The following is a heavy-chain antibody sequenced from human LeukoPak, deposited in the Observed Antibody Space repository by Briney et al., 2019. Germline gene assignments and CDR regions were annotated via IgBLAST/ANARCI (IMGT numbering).Heavy chain of an antibody. V-gene: IGHV3-9*01. CDR3: AKVRGYSYGPLDY. Sequence: GGSLRLSCAASGFTFDDYAMHWVRQAPGKGLEWVSGISWNSGSIGYADSEKGRFTISRDNAKNSLYLQMNSLRAEDTALYYCAKVRGYSYGPLDYWGQGTLVTVSS. CDR2: ISWNSGSI. D-gene: IGHD5-18*01. CDR1: GFTFDDYA. J-gene: IGHJ4*02.